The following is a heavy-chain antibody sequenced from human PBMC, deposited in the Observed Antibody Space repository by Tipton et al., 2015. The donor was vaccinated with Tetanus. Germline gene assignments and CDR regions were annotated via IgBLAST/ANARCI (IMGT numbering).Heavy chain of an antibody. Sequence: SLRLSCAASGFPFMTYWMTWVRQAPGKGLEWVSSLSGSEKDPYNKDSVKGRFTVSRDDSKNTLYLQLSSLRVEDTAVYYCVKHLIPGRAYFDSWGLGTLVTVSS. CDR3: VKHLIPGRAYFDS. CDR1: GFPFMTYW. V-gene: IGHV3-23*01. D-gene: IGHD2-2*01. J-gene: IGHJ4*02. CDR2: LSGSEKDP.